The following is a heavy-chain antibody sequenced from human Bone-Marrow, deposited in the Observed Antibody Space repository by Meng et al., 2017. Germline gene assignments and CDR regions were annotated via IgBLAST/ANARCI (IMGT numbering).Heavy chain of an antibody. CDR2: IYQSGST. CDR3: ARPDYGDYLYYFDY. Sequence: VQVEGAGPGLVKPSGLLSLTCAVSGGSISSSNCWSWVRQPPGKGLEWIGEIYQSGSTNYNPSLKSRVTISVDKSKNQFSLKLSSVTAADTAVYYCARPDYGDYLYYFDYWGQGALVTVSS. J-gene: IGHJ4*02. V-gene: IGHV4-4*02. CDR1: GGSISSSNC. D-gene: IGHD4-17*01.